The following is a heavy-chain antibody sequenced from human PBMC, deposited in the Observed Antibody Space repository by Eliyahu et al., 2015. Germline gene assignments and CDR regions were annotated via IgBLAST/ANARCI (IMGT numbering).Heavy chain of an antibody. D-gene: IGHD3-10*01. Sequence: QVHLEQSGAAVKKPGSSVKVACKASGGIFSNSGFAWVGPAPGQGPEWVGGIIPTIGKANYARKFQGRVTITADESTSTVYMELTTLTSDDAAVFFCARDMGRLDFWGQGTQVTVSS. CDR3: ARDMGRLDF. CDR2: IIPTIGKA. CDR1: GGIFSNSG. J-gene: IGHJ4*02. V-gene: IGHV1-69*01.